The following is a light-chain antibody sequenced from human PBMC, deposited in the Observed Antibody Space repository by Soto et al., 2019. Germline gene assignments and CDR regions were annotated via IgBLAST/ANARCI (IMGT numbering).Light chain of an antibody. CDR2: EVS. V-gene: IGLV2-8*01. CDR1: SSDVGGYYF. CDR3: SSYAGSNIVV. Sequence: QSALTQPPSASGSPGQSVTISCTGTSSDVGGYYFVSWYQQHPGKAPKLMIYEVSERPSGVPDRFSGSKSGNTASLTVSGPQAEGGADYFCSSYAGSNIVVFGGGTKLTVL. J-gene: IGLJ2*01.